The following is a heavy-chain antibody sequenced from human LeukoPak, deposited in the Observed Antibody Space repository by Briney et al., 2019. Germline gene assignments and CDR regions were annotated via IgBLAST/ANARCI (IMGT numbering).Heavy chain of an antibody. CDR3: ARERVRAAARQNNWFDP. D-gene: IGHD6-13*01. V-gene: IGHV1-2*06. J-gene: IGHJ5*02. CDR2: INPNSGGT. CDR1: GYTFTGYY. Sequence: GASVKVSCKASGYTFTGYYMHWVRQAPGQGLEWMGRINPNSGGTNYAQKLQGRVTMTRDTSISTAYMELSRLRSDDTAVYYCARERVRAAARQNNWFDPWGQGTLVTVSS.